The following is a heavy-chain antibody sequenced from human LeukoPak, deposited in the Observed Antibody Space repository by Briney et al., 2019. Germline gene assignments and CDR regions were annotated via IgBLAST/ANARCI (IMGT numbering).Heavy chain of an antibody. V-gene: IGHV2-70*11. D-gene: IGHD5-18*01. J-gene: IGHJ4*02. CDR2: IDWDDDK. CDR1: GFSLSTSGMC. CDR3: ARIEGDVDTAMGGGFDY. Sequence: SGPALVKPTQTLTLTCTFSGFSLSTSGMCVSWIRQPPGKALEWLARIDWDDDKYYSTSLKTRLTISKDTSKNQVVLTMTNMDPVDTATYYCARIEGDVDTAMGGGFDYWGLGTLVTVSS.